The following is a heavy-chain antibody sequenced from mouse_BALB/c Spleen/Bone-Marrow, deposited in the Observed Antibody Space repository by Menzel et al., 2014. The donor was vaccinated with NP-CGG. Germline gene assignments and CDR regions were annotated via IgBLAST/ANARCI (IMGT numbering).Heavy chain of an antibody. Sequence: QVQLQQSGPELVKPRASVKISCKASGYAFSSSWMNWVKQRPGQGLEWIGRIFPGDGDTYYNGKFKGKATLTADKSSSTAYMQLSSLTSVDSAVYFCARSDGYRAMDYWGQGTSVTVSS. CDR2: IFPGDGDT. D-gene: IGHD2-3*01. CDR1: GYAFSSSW. J-gene: IGHJ4*01. CDR3: ARSDGYRAMDY. V-gene: IGHV1-82*01.